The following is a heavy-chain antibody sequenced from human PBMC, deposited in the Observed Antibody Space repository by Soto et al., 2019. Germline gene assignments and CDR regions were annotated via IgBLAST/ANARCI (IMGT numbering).Heavy chain of an antibody. CDR3: ARGGGDIVVVPAAMGFDY. CDR2: INHSGST. V-gene: IGHV4-34*01. D-gene: IGHD2-2*01. CDR1: GGSFSGYD. J-gene: IGHJ4*02. Sequence: PSETLSLTCAVYGGSFSGYDWSWIRQTPGKGLEWIGEINHSGSTNYNPSLKSRVTISVDTSKNQFSLKLSSVAAADPAVYYCARGGGDIVVVPAAMGFDYWGQGTLVTVSS.